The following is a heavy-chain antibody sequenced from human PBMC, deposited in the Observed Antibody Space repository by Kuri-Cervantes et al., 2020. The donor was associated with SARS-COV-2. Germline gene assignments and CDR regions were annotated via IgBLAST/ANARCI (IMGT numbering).Heavy chain of an antibody. D-gene: IGHD5-18*01. CDR1: GFTFSSYA. V-gene: IGHV3-48*01. CDR3: ARDPDITMPPDAFDI. J-gene: IGHJ3*02. CDR2: ISSSSSTI. Sequence: GESLKISCAASGFTFSSYAMNWVRQAPGKGLEWVSYISSSSSTIYYAESVRGRFTISRDNVKNSLYLQMNSLRAEDTAVYYCARDPDITMPPDAFDIWGHGTMVTVSS.